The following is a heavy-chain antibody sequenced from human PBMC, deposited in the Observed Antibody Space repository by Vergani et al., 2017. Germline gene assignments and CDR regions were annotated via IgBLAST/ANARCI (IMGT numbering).Heavy chain of an antibody. V-gene: IGHV3-9*01. Sequence: EVQLVESGGGLVQPGRSLRLSCAASGFTFDDYAMHWVRQAPGKGLEWVSGISWNSGSIGYADSVKGRFTISRDNAKNSLYLQMNSLRAEDTALYYCARGGYYYGSGTRFDYWGQGTLVTVSS. CDR1: GFTFDDYA. CDR2: ISWNSGSI. J-gene: IGHJ4*02. D-gene: IGHD3-10*01. CDR3: ARGGYYYGSGTRFDY.